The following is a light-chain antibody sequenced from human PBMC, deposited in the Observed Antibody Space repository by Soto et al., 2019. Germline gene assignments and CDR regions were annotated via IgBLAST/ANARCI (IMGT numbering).Light chain of an antibody. J-gene: IGKJ1*01. CDR3: QQYNNWPPAT. V-gene: IGKV3-15*01. CDR1: RSVSRN. CDR2: GAS. Sequence: EIVITPSPSTLFVSTGEKATLSRRASRSVSRNLAWYKQNPGQAPRLLIYGASTRATGIPARFSGSGSGTEFTLTISSLQSEDFAVSYCQQYNNWPPATFGQGTKVDIK.